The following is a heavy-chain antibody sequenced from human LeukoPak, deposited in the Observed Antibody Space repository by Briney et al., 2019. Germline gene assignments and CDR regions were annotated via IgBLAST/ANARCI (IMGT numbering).Heavy chain of an antibody. CDR2: ISGSGGST. CDR3: AKEAISGLYYFDY. J-gene: IGHJ4*02. Sequence: PGGSLRLSCAASGFTFSSYAVSWVHQAPGKGLEWVSVISGSGGSTYYADSVKGRFTISRDNSKNTLYLQMNSLRAEDTAVYYCAKEAISGLYYFDYWGQGTLVTVSS. V-gene: IGHV3-23*01. CDR1: GFTFSSYA. D-gene: IGHD2-15*01.